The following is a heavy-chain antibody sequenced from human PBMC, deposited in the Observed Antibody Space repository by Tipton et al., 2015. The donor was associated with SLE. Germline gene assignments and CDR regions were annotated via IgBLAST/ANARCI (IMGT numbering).Heavy chain of an antibody. CDR2: ISSSGSTI. CDR1: GFTFSGYE. V-gene: IGHV3-48*03. Sequence: SLRLSCAASGFTFSGYEMNWVRQAPGRGLEWVSYISSSGSTIYYADSVRGRFTISRDNAKNSLFLQMNSLRVEDTAVYYCARGGKWRVGATRGYYAMDVWGQGTTVTVSS. J-gene: IGHJ6*02. CDR3: ARGGKWRVGATRGYYAMDV. D-gene: IGHD1-26*01.